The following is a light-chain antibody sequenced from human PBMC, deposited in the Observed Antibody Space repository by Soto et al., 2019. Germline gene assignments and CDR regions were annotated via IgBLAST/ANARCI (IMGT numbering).Light chain of an antibody. Sequence: AIQLTQSPSSLSSSVGDTVTITCRASQDITSDLAWYQQSPGKAPVLLIYEASRLESGVPSRFSGSGSGTEFSLTISSLQPEDFATYICQQFYTYPRTFGQGTKVDIK. V-gene: IGKV1-13*02. J-gene: IGKJ1*01. CDR1: QDITSD. CDR3: QQFYTYPRT. CDR2: EAS.